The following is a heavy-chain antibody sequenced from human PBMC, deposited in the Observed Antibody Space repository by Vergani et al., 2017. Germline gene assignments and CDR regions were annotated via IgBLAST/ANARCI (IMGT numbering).Heavy chain of an antibody. CDR1: GFTFDDYA. D-gene: IGHD2-15*01. CDR2: ISWNSRSI. Sequence: EVQLVESGGGLVQPGRSLRLSCAASGFTFDDYAMHWVRQAPGKGLEWVSGISWNSRSIGYADSVKGRFTISRDNAKNSLYLQMNSLRAEDTALYYCAKESGYCSGGSCYSFDYWGQGTLVTVSS. V-gene: IGHV3-9*01. J-gene: IGHJ4*02. CDR3: AKESGYCSGGSCYSFDY.